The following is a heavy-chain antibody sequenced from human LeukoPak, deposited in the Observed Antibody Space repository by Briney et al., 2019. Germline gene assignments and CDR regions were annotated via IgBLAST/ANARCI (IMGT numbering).Heavy chain of an antibody. CDR2: MHYSGST. V-gene: IGHV4-39*07. CDR1: GGSITKNGYY. J-gene: IGHJ4*02. CDR3: CGSGWFAGPFGY. Sequence: SGPLSLTCSVSGGSITKNGYYWGWIRQSPETGLEWIGSMHYSGSTYYNPSLNSRVTISVDTSKNQFSLKLTSVTAADTAVYYCCGSGWFAGPFGYWGQGALVTVSS. D-gene: IGHD6-19*01.